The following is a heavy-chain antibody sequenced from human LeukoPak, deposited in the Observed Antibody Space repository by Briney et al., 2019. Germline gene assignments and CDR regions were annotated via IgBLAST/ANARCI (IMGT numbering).Heavy chain of an antibody. CDR3: ARRRPDHSSSDY. Sequence: PSQTLSLTCAVSGSAVSSDDHFWSWIRQPPGRGLEWIGYIYHRGSTSYNPSLRSRVTVSLDKSRNQFSLNLYSVTAADTAVYYCARRRPDHSSSDYWGQGTLVTVSS. CDR2: IYHRGST. D-gene: IGHD6-6*01. J-gene: IGHJ4*02. V-gene: IGHV4-30-2*01. CDR1: GSAVSSDDHF.